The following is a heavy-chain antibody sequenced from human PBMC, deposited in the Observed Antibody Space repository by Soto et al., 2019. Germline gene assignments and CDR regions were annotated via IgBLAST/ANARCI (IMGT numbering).Heavy chain of an antibody. V-gene: IGHV4-31*03. CDR2: IYYSGST. Sequence: PSETLSLTCTVSGGSISSGGYHWSWIRQHPGKGLEWIGYIYYSGSTYYNPSLKSRVTISVDTSKNQFSLKLSSVTAADTAVYYCERGSPPYGDYVYPDYWGQGTLVTVSS. J-gene: IGHJ4*02. CDR1: GGSISSGGYH. CDR3: ERGSPPYGDYVYPDY. D-gene: IGHD4-17*01.